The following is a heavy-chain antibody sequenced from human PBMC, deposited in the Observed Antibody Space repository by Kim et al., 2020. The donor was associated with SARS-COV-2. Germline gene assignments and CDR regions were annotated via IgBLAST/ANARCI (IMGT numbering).Heavy chain of an antibody. J-gene: IGHJ3*02. CDR1: GGSISSSSYY. Sequence: SETLSLTCTVSGGSISSSSYYWGWIRQPPGKGLEWIGSIYYSGSTYYNPSLKSRVTISVDTSKNQFSLKLSSVTAADTAVYYCARLSTITMIVDDAFDIWGQGTMLTVSS. CDR2: IYYSGST. D-gene: IGHD3-22*01. V-gene: IGHV4-39*01. CDR3: ARLSTITMIVDDAFDI.